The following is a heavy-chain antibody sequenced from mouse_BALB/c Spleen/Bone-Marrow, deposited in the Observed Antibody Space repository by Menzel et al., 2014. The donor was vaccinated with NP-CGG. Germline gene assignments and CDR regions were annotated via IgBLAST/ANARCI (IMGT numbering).Heavy chain of an antibody. CDR2: INPSNGGA. D-gene: IGHD1-1*01. J-gene: IGHJ2*01. CDR3: ATSYYYAGSRGNS. Sequence: QVQLQQSGAELVKPGASVKLSCKASGYTFTSHWMHWVKLRPGQGFEWIGEINPSNGGANYNERFKRKATLTVDKSSSTAYMQLSSLTSEDSAVYYCATSYYYAGSRGNSWGQGTTLTVSS. V-gene: IGHV1S81*02. CDR1: GYTFTSHW.